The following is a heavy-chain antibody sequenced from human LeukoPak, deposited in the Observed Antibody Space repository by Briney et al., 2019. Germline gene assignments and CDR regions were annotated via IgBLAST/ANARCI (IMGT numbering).Heavy chain of an antibody. CDR3: ARGEILGAPPVVDAFDI. V-gene: IGHV1-8*01. Sequence: ASVKVSCKASGYTFTSYDINWVRQATGQGLEWMGWMNPNSGNTGYAQKFQRRVTMTTNTSISTAYMELSSLRSEGPAVYYCARGEILGAPPVVDAFDIWGQGTMVTVSS. CDR1: GYTFTSYD. D-gene: IGHD3-16*01. CDR2: MNPNSGNT. J-gene: IGHJ3*02.